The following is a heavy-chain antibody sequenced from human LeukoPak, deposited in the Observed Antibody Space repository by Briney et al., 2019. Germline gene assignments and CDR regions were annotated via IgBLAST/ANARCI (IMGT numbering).Heavy chain of an antibody. CDR1: GGSFSGYY. CDR2: INHSGNA. Sequence: KPSETLSLTCAVSGGSFSGYYWTWIRQPPGKGLEWIGEINHSGNANYNPSLKSRVTISLDMSENHFSLKLTSVTAADTAVYFCARMMSGSYSYFDYWGQGTLVTVSS. V-gene: IGHV4-34*01. D-gene: IGHD1-26*01. CDR3: ARMMSGSYSYFDY. J-gene: IGHJ4*02.